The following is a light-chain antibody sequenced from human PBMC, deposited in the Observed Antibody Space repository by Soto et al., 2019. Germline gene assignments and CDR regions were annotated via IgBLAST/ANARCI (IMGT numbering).Light chain of an antibody. Sequence: QSVLTQPASVSGSPGQSITISCTGTSSDVGGYNYVSWYQQHPGKAPKLMIYDVSNRPSGVSNRFSGSKSGNTAPLTISGLQAEDEADYYCSSYTSSSTLIVFGTGTKVTV. J-gene: IGLJ1*01. CDR2: DVS. V-gene: IGLV2-14*01. CDR3: SSYTSSSTLIV. CDR1: SSDVGGYNY.